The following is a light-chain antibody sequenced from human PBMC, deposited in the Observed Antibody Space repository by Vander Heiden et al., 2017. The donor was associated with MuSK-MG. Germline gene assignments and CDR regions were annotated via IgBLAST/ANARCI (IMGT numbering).Light chain of an antibody. CDR1: GSDVGGYNY. V-gene: IGLV2-11*01. CDR2: DVS. CDR3: CSYAGSYTFV. Sequence: QSALTQPRSVSGSPGQSVTLSCAGTGSDVGGYNYVSWYQQHPGKAPELMIYDVSKRSSGVPDRFSGSKSGNTASLTISGLQAEDEADYYCCSYAGSYTFVFGTGTKVTV. J-gene: IGLJ1*01.